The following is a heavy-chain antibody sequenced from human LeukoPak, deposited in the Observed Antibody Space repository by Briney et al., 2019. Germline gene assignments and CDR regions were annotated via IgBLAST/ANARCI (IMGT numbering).Heavy chain of an antibody. D-gene: IGHD2-15*01. V-gene: IGHV1-8*03. CDR2: LNPNSGNT. Sequence: GASVKVSCKASGYTFTSYDINWVRQATGQGLEWMGWLNPNSGNTGYAQKFQGRVTITRDTSINTAYMELSSLRSEDTAVYYCARKGDCSGGSCYQLPDYWGQGTLVTVSS. CDR1: GYTFTSYD. CDR3: ARKGDCSGGSCYQLPDY. J-gene: IGHJ4*02.